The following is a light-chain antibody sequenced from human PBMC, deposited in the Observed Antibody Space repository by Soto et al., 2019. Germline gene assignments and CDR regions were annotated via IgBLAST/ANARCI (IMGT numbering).Light chain of an antibody. J-gene: IGKJ1*01. CDR3: QHYGSSPRT. Sequence: EIVLAQSPGTLSLFPGERVTFSCRASQSFSSTHLAWYQQKPGQAPRLLIYDASSRATGIPDRFSGTGSGRDFTLTISRLEPEDLAVYYCQHYGSSPRTFGQGTKVEIK. CDR1: QSFSSTH. V-gene: IGKV3-20*01. CDR2: DAS.